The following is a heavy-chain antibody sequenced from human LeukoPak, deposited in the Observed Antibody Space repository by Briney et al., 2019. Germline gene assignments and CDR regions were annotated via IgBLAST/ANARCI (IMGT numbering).Heavy chain of an antibody. CDR1: GFTFSSYW. CDR3: ARDRPLPTYCGGDCLGMDV. D-gene: IGHD2-21*01. V-gene: IGHV3-7*01. CDR2: IKQDGSEK. J-gene: IGHJ6*04. Sequence: GGSLRLSCAASGFTFSSYWMSWVRQAPGKGLEWVANIKQDGSEKYYVDSVKGRFTISRDNAKNSLYLQMNSLRAEDTAVYYCARDRPLPTYCGGDCLGMDVWGKGTTVTVSS.